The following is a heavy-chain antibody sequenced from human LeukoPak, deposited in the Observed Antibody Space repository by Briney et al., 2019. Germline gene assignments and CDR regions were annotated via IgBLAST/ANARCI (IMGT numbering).Heavy chain of an antibody. CDR2: IYDTGSS. CDR3: VVAAGNYSSCDY. V-gene: IGHV4-59*01. CDR1: PGPPSGDY. Sequence: PSETLSLTRGVSPGPPSGDYWSWIPQPPGKGLEWIGYIYDTGSSNYNPSLKSRVTISLDMSQNQFSLKLSSVTAADTAVYYCVVAAGNYSSCDYWGQGTPVTVSS. J-gene: IGHJ4*02. D-gene: IGHD2-15*01.